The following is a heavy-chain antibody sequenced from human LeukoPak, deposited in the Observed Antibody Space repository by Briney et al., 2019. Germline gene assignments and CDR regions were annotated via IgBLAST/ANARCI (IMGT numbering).Heavy chain of an antibody. CDR1: GGSISSGGYY. V-gene: IGHV4-31*03. Sequence: SQTLSLTCTVSGGSISSGGYYWSWIRQHPGKGLEWIGYICYSGSTYYNPSLKSRVTISVDTSKNQFSLKLSSVTAADTAVYYCASCRPMTTDYGMDVWGQGTTVTVSS. CDR2: ICYSGST. CDR3: ASCRPMTTDYGMDV. J-gene: IGHJ6*02. D-gene: IGHD4-17*01.